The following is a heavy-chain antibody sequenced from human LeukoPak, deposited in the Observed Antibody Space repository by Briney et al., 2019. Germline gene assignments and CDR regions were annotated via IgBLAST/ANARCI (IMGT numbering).Heavy chain of an antibody. V-gene: IGHV1-18*01. Sequence: ASVTVSCKASGYTFTIYGISWVRQAPGQGLEWMGWISAYNGNTNYAQKLQGRVTMTTDTSTSTAYMELRSLRSDDTAVYYCARELDSSGPKYYYYYYGMDVWGQGTTVTVSS. CDR2: ISAYNGNT. D-gene: IGHD3-22*01. CDR1: GYTFTIYG. J-gene: IGHJ6*02. CDR3: ARELDSSGPKYYYYYYGMDV.